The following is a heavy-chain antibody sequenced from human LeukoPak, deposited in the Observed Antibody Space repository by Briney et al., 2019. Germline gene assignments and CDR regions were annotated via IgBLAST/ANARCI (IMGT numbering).Heavy chain of an antibody. CDR2: ISYDGSNK. D-gene: IGHD1-1*01. CDR3: ARDLPNGYFDY. CDR1: GFTVSSNY. V-gene: IGHV3-30*09. Sequence: GGSLRLSCAASGFTVSSNYMSWVRQAPGKGLEWVAVISYDGSNKYYADSVKGRFAISRDNSKNSLYLQMNSLRVEDTAVYYCARDLPNGYFDYWGQGTLVTVSS. J-gene: IGHJ4*02.